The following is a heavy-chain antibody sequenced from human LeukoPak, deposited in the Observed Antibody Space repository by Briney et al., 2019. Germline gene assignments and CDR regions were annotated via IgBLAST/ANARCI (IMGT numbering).Heavy chain of an antibody. V-gene: IGHV3-21*04. CDR3: ARGQSYYDTSGSY. CDR2: ISSGNSYI. Sequence: GGSLRLSCAASGSIFSSYTMNWVRQAPGKGLEWVSSISSGNSYIYYADSMKGRFTISRDDAKNSLFLQMNSLRAEDTAVYYCARGQSYYDTSGSYWGQGTLVTVSS. CDR1: GSIFSSYT. D-gene: IGHD3-22*01. J-gene: IGHJ4*02.